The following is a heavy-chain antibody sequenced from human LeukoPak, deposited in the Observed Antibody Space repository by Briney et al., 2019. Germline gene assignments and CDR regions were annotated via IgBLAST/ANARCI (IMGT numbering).Heavy chain of an antibody. CDR2: ISSSGSTI. V-gene: IGHV3-11*04. CDR1: GFTFSDYY. J-gene: IGHJ4*02. D-gene: IGHD3-3*01. Sequence: PGGSLRLSCAASGFTFSDYYMSWIRQAPGKGLEWVSYISSSGSTIYYADSVKGRFTISRDNSKNTLYLQMNSLRAEDTAVYYCAKDRETYDFWSGYDYWGQGTLVTVSS. CDR3: AKDRETYDFWSGYDY.